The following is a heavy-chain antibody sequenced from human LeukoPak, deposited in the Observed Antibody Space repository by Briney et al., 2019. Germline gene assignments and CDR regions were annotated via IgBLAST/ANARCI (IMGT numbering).Heavy chain of an antibody. CDR3: ARDRSVVPAAKYWFDP. CDR1: GYIFTSYG. J-gene: IGHJ5*02. D-gene: IGHD2-2*01. CDR2: NSAYNGNT. V-gene: IGHV1-18*01. Sequence: ASVQVSFKASGYIFTSYGISWVRQAPGQGLEWMGWNSAYNGNTNYAQKLQGRVTMTTDTSTSTAYMELRSLRSDDTAVYYCARDRSVVPAAKYWFDPWGQGTLVTVSS.